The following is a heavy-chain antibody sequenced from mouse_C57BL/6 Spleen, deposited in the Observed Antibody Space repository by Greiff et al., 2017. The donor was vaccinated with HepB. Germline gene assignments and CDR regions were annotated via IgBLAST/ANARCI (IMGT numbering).Heavy chain of an antibody. CDR2: ISNGGGST. CDR3: ASLTTVVASGPMDY. CDR1: GFTFSDYY. Sequence: LQQSGGGLVQPGGSLKLSCAASGFTFSDYYMYWVRQTPEKRLEWVAYISNGGGSTYYPDTVKGRFTISRDNAKNTLYLQMSRLKSEDTAMYYCASLTTVVASGPMDYWGQGTSVTVSS. J-gene: IGHJ4*01. V-gene: IGHV5-12*01. D-gene: IGHD1-1*01.